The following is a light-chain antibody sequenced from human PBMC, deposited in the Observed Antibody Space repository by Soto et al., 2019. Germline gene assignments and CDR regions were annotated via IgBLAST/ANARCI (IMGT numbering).Light chain of an antibody. CDR3: QQYNNWPQT. J-gene: IGKJ1*01. V-gene: IGKV3-15*01. Sequence: ETVMTQSPGTLSVSLGERATLSCRASQSLRSSLAWYQQKPGQAPRLLIYDASTRATGIPARFSGSGSGTDFTLTISGLQSEDFAVYYCQQYNNWPQTFGQGTKVDIK. CDR2: DAS. CDR1: QSLRSS.